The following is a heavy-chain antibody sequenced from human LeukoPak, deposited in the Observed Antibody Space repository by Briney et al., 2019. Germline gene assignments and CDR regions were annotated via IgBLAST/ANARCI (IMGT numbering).Heavy chain of an antibody. V-gene: IGHV3-53*04. J-gene: IGHJ4*02. CDR3: AGGKLGTTFDY. D-gene: IGHD1-14*01. CDR2: IYSGGST. CDR1: GFTVSSNY. Sequence: PGGSLRLSCAASGFTVSSNYMSWVRQAPGKGLEWVSVIYSGGSTYYADSVKGRFTISRHNSKNTLYLQMNSLRAEDPAVYYCAGGKLGTTFDYWGQGTLVTVSS.